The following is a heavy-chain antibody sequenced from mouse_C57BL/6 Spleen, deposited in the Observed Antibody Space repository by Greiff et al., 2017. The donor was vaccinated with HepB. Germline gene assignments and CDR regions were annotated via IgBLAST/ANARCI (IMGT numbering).Heavy chain of an antibody. CDR2: ISSGGDYI. D-gene: IGHD2-1*01. V-gene: IGHV5-9-1*02. CDR1: GFTFSSYA. J-gene: IGHJ4*01. CDR3: TRVTTDYYAMDY. Sequence: EVKLVESGEGLVKPGGSLKLSCAASGFTFSSYAMSWVRQTPEKRLEWVAYISSGGDYIYYADTVKGRFTISRDNARNTLYLQMSSLKSEDTAMYYCTRVTTDYYAMDYWGQGTSVTVSS.